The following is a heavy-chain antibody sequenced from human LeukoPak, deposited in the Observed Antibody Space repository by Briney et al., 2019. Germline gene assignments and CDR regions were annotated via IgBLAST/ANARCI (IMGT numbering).Heavy chain of an antibody. V-gene: IGHV3-21*01. D-gene: IGHD1-26*01. Sequence: GGSLRLSCAASGFTFSSYSMNWVRQAPGKGLEWVSSISSSSSYIYYADSVKSRFTISRDNAKNSLYLQMNSLRAEDTAVYYCASWEPGLEPFDYWGQGTLVTVSS. J-gene: IGHJ4*02. CDR1: GFTFSSYS. CDR2: ISSSSSYI. CDR3: ASWEPGLEPFDY.